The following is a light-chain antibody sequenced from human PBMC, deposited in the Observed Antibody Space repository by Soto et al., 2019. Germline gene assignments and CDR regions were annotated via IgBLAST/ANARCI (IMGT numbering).Light chain of an antibody. CDR3: SSYAGRNNGV. CDR2: EVN. V-gene: IGLV2-8*01. J-gene: IGLJ3*02. CDR1: SSDVGDYNY. Sequence: QSALTQPPSASGSPGQSVTISCTGTSSDVGDYNYVSWYQQHPGKAPKLMIYEVNKRPSGVPDRFSGSKSGNTASLTVSGLQADDESDYYCSSYAGRNNGVFGGGTKLTVL.